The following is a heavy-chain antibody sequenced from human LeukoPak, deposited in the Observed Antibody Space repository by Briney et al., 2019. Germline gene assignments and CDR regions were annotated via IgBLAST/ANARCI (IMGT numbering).Heavy chain of an antibody. CDR2: ISDSGGTT. V-gene: IGHV3-23*01. CDR3: AKVGIVGATVPFDY. Sequence: GGSLRLSCAASGFTFSSFAMNWVRQAPGKGLEWVSGISDSGGTTYYADSVKGRFTISRDNSKNTLYLQMNSLRAEDTAVYYCAKVGIVGATVPFDYWGQGTLVTVSS. D-gene: IGHD1-26*01. CDR1: GFTFSSFA. J-gene: IGHJ4*02.